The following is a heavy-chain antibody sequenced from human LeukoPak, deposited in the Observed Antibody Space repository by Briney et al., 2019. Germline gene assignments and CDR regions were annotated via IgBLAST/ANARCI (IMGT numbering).Heavy chain of an antibody. Sequence: PSETLSLTCAVYGGSFSGYYWAWVRQSPRKGLEWIGSFCYSGSTYYNPSLKSRVTISVDTSKKQVSLNLSTVTAADTAVYYCARQPAPSYCSGGTCWFDTWGQGTLVTVSS. CDR1: GGSFSGYY. D-gene: IGHD2-15*01. CDR2: FCYSGST. J-gene: IGHJ5*02. V-gene: IGHV4-39*01. CDR3: ARQPAPSYCSGGTCWFDT.